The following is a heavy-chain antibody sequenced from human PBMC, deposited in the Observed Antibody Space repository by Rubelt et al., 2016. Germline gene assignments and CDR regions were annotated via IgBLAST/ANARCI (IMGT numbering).Heavy chain of an antibody. V-gene: IGHV3-30*04. D-gene: IGHD5-24*01. Sequence: AASGFTFSSYSMHWVRQAPGKRLEWMTVISGVGIDKYYAASVKGRFTISRDNSKNTLYLEMDSLRVEDTAVYECARNVEKATTRSYRGRYYDGMGVWGEGTTVTVSS. J-gene: IGHJ6*04. CDR2: ISGVGIDK. CDR3: ARNVEKATTRSYRGRYYDGMGV. CDR1: GFTFSSYS.